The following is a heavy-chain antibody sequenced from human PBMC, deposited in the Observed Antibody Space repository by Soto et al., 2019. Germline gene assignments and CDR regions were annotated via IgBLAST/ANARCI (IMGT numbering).Heavy chain of an antibody. J-gene: IGHJ6*02. V-gene: IGHV5-51*01. CDR3: ASRSSPQWLRPTSDDYYYYGMDV. CDR1: GYSFTSYW. CDR2: IYPGDSDT. D-gene: IGHD5-12*01. Sequence: PGESLKISCKGSGYSFTSYWIGWVRQMPGKGLEWMGIIYPGDSDTRYSPSFQGQVTISADKSISTAYLQWSSLKASDTAMYYCASRSSPQWLRPTSDDYYYYGMDVWGQGTTVTVSS.